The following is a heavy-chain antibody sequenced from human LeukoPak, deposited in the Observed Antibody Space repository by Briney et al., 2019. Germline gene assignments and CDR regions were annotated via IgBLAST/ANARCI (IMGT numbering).Heavy chain of an antibody. J-gene: IGHJ5*02. CDR1: GGSISSGDSF. D-gene: IGHD4-17*01. V-gene: IGHV4-30-2*01. CDR2: IYHSGST. Sequence: SETLSLTCAVSGGSISSGDSFWSWIRQPPGKGLEWIGYIYHSGSTSYSPSLKSRVTISIDRSKNQFSLKLTSVTAADTAVYFCARDNDYGDPPPGWFDPWGQGTLVTVSS. CDR3: ARDNDYGDPPPGWFDP.